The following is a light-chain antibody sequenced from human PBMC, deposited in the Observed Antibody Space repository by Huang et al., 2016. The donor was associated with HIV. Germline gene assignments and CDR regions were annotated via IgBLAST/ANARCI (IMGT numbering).Light chain of an antibody. Sequence: EIVLTQSTATLSLSPGERVTLSCRASQCIRNNLAWFRQIPGQAPRLLIYAASTRAPGRPARFSAGGSGTEFTLTISRLQSEDFALYFCQQYNNWPYAFGQGTKLEIK. CDR1: QCIRNN. CDR2: AAS. J-gene: IGKJ2*01. V-gene: IGKV3-15*01. CDR3: QQYNNWPYA.